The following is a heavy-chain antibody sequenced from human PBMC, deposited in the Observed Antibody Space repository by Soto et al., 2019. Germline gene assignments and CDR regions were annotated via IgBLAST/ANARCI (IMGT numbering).Heavy chain of an antibody. V-gene: IGHV1-2*02. D-gene: IGHD3-16*01. CDR3: ARMATFGSLNWFDP. CDR1: GYTITAHL. J-gene: IGHJ5*02. Sequence: ASVKVSCKASGYTITAHLLHWVRQAPGQGLEWMGWINAKSGGTDYAQKFQGRVTMTRDISIATAYMELSSLRSDDTAIYYCARMATFGSLNWFDPWGQGTLVTVSS. CDR2: INAKSGGT.